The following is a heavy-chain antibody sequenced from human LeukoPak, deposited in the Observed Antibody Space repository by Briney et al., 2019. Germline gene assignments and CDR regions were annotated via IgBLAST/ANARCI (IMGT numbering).Heavy chain of an antibody. CDR1: GFTFSSQA. CDR2: ITDSSDST. Sequence: GGSLRLSCAASGFTFSSQAMSWVRQAPGKGLDWVSVITDSSDSTKYADSVRGRFTISRDNSKKTLFLQINSLRAEDTAVYYCAKMIERGYKDCDYFDYWGQGTLVAVS. V-gene: IGHV3-23*01. CDR3: AKMIERGYKDCDYFDY. D-gene: IGHD5-24*01. J-gene: IGHJ4*02.